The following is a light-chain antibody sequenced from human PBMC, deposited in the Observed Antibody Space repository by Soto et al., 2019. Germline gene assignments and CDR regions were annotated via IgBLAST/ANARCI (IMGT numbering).Light chain of an antibody. CDR3: SSYTSSSTLQ. CDR1: SSDVGAYNY. V-gene: IGLV2-14*01. Sequence: QPALTQPASVSGSPGQSITISCTGTSSDVGAYNYVSWYQQHPGKAPKLIIYEVSIRPSGLSNRFSGSKSGNTASLTICGLQVEDEADYYCSSYTSSSTLQFGGGTKLTVL. J-gene: IGLJ2*01. CDR2: EVS.